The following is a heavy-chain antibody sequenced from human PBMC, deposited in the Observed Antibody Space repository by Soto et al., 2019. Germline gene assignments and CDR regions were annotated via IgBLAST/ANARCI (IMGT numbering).Heavy chain of an antibody. D-gene: IGHD3-10*01. J-gene: IGHJ5*02. Sequence: QVQLQESGPGLVKPSQTLSLTCTVSGGSISSGDYYWSWIRQPPGKGLEWIGYIYYSGSTYYNPSLKSRVTISVDTAKNLFSLKLSSVTAADTAVYCCARGYGHDTMVRGVILNWFDPWGQGTLVTVSS. CDR2: IYYSGST. CDR3: ARGYGHDTMVRGVILNWFDP. CDR1: GGSISSGDYY. V-gene: IGHV4-30-4*01.